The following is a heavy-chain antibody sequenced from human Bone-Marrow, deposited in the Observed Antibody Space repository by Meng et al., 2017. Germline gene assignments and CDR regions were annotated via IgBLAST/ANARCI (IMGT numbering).Heavy chain of an antibody. Sequence: EVQLVEAGGDLVKPDGSLRLSCAVSGMPFITAWMSWVRQTPGKGLEWVGRIKSNTDGGTTDYAAPVKGRFIISRDDSKDTLYLQMNSLQIEDTGVYYCATPLHAYDNWGQGTLVTVSS. J-gene: IGHJ4*02. CDR3: ATPLHAYDN. CDR2: IKSNTDGGTT. CDR1: GMPFITAW. D-gene: IGHD3-9*01. V-gene: IGHV3-15*05.